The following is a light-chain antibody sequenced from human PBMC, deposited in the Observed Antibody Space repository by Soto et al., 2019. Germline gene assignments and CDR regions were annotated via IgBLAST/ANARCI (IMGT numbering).Light chain of an antibody. J-gene: IGKJ5*01. V-gene: IGKV3-15*01. CDR2: GAS. CDR1: QAISNN. CDR3: QQRSNWPPKIT. Sequence: EIVMTQSPATLSVSPGEIATLSCSASQAISNNVAWYQLKDGQVPRLLIYGASTRAADVPARFSGGGSGTEFTLTISSLQSEDFAEYHCQQRSNWPPKITFGQGTRLEIK.